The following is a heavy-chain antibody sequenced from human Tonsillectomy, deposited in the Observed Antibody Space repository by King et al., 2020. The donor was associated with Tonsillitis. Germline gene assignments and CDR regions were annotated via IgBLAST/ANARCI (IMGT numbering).Heavy chain of an antibody. V-gene: IGHV4-34*01. Sequence: VQLQQWGAGLLKPSDTLSLTCAVYGGPFSDYYWSWIRQPPGKGLEWIGQINHSGNTNYNPSPMSGVTMSVDTSTNQVSVGLSSVTAADTAVYYCARVSGSYGGGFDSWGQGTLVTVSS. D-gene: IGHD1-26*01. CDR1: GGPFSDYY. CDR2: INHSGNT. J-gene: IGHJ4*02. CDR3: ARVSGSYGGGFDS.